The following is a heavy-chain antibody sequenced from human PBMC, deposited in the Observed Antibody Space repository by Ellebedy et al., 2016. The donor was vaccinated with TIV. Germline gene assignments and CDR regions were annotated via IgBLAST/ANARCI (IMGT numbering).Heavy chain of an antibody. D-gene: IGHD2-8*02. CDR2: IKEDGSVR. Sequence: GGSLRLSCVASKFTFSTYTMNWVRQAPGKGLEWVANIKEDGSVRDYVDSVKGRFTISRDNAKNSLYLQLNSLRAEDTAVYYCASTGLAWGQGTLVTVSS. CDR3: ASTGLA. CDR1: KFTFSTYT. V-gene: IGHV3-7*01. J-gene: IGHJ5*02.